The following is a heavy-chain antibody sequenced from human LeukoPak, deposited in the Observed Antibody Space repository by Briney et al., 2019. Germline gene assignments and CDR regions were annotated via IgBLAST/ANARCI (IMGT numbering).Heavy chain of an antibody. V-gene: IGHV3-30*18. CDR1: GFTFSSYA. CDR2: IIHDGTTK. CDR3: AKADGYDTSTGYLY. J-gene: IGHJ4*02. Sequence: GGSLRLSCAASGFTFSSYAMSWVRQAPGKGLEWVAVIIHDGTTKYYADSVRGRFTISRDNSKSALYLQMNSLRPEDTAVYYCAKADGYDTSTGYLYWGQGTLVTVSS. D-gene: IGHD3-9*01.